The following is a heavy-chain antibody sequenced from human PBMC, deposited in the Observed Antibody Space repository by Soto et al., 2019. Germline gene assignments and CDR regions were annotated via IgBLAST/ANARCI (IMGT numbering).Heavy chain of an antibody. CDR3: AKGSGNGRDTFGGVIVGEYYFDY. V-gene: IGHV3-30*18. CDR1: GFTFSSYG. J-gene: IGHJ4*02. D-gene: IGHD3-16*02. CDR2: ISYDGSNK. Sequence: PGGSLRLSCAASGFTFSSYGMHWVRQAPGKGLEWVAVISYDGSNKYYADSVKGRITISRDNSKNKQYQQMNNLRVEDTVVYYCAKGSGNGRDTFGGVIVGEYYFDYWGQGTLVTVSS.